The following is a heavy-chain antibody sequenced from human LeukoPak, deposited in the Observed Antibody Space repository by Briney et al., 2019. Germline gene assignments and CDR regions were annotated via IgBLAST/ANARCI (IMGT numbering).Heavy chain of an antibody. V-gene: IGHV4-59*01. CDR1: GGSISSYY. D-gene: IGHD3-10*01. J-gene: IGHJ4*02. CDR3: ARVRGSGSYRLFDY. Sequence: PSETLSLTCTVPGGSISSYYWSWIRQPPGKGLEWIGYIYYSGSTNYNPSLKSRVTISVDTSKNQFSLKLSSVTAADTAVYYCARVRGSGSYRLFDYWGQGTLVTVSS. CDR2: IYYSGST.